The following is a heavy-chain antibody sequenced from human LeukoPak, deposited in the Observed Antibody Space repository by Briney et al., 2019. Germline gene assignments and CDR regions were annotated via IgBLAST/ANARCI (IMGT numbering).Heavy chain of an antibody. D-gene: IGHD6-13*01. J-gene: IGHJ4*02. CDR3: ARDGAYGSSWFDFFDY. V-gene: IGHV3-30-3*01. CDR1: GFTFSSYA. CDR2: ISSDGSNK. Sequence: ESGRSLRLSCAASGFTFSSYAMHWVRQAPGKGLEWVAVISSDGSNKYYADSVKGRFTISRDNSKNTLYLQMNSLRTEDTAVYYCARDGAYGSSWFDFFDYWGQGTLVTVSS.